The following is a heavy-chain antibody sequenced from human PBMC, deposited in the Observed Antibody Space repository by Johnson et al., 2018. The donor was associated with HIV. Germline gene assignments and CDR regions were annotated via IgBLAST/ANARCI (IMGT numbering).Heavy chain of an antibody. D-gene: IGHD1-26*01. V-gene: IGHV3-66*01. J-gene: IGHJ3*02. CDR2: IYSGDTT. CDR3: AKDLFTEREDDAFDI. CDR1: GFTVSNNY. Sequence: MQLVESGGGLVQPGGSLSLSCAASGFTVSNNYINWVRQAPGKGLEWVSVIYSGDTTFYADSVKGRFTISRDNSKNTLYLQMNSLRAEDTAVYYCAKDLFTEREDDAFDIWGQGTMVTVSS.